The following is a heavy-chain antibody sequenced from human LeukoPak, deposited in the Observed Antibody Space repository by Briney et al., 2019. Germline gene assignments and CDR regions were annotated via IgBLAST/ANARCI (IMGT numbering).Heavy chain of an antibody. CDR2: IYSGGST. J-gene: IGHJ4*02. CDR3: ASGDSCGWYSPSHLDY. D-gene: IGHD6-19*01. V-gene: IGHV3-53*01. Sequence: GGSLRLSCAASGFTVSSNYMSWVRQAPGKGLEWVSVIYSGGSTYYADSVKGRFTISRDNCKNTLYLQMNSLRAEDTAVYYCASGDSCGWYSPSHLDYWGQGTLVTVSS. CDR1: GFTVSSNY.